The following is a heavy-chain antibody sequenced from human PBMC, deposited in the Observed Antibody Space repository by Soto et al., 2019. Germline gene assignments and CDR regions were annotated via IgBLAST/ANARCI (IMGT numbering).Heavy chain of an antibody. J-gene: IGHJ4*02. CDR3: ARVRDSNGFQYYFDY. CDR2: IYYSGST. D-gene: IGHD3-22*01. Sequence: PSETLSLTCTVSGGSISSYYWSWIRQPPGKGLEWIGYIYYSGSTNYNPSLKSRVTISLDTSKNQFSLKLSSVTAADTAVYYFARVRDSNGFQYYFDYWGQGTLVTVSS. V-gene: IGHV4-59*12. CDR1: GGSISSYY.